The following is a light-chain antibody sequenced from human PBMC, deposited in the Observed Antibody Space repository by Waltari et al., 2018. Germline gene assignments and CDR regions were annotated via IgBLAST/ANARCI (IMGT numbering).Light chain of an antibody. CDR1: PSNIQSNT. Sequence: SVLTQPPSASGTPGQRVTISCSGSPSNIQSNTVNWYRQLLGPAPKLLIYGDNQRPSGVHELFSGSKSGASASLAISGLQSADEADYYCAGWDDSLNGPVFGGGTKLTVL. J-gene: IGLJ3*02. CDR3: AGWDDSLNGPV. V-gene: IGLV1-44*01. CDR2: GDN.